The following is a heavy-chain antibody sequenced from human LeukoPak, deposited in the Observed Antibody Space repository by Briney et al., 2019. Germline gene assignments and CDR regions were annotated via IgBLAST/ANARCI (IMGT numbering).Heavy chain of an antibody. D-gene: IGHD6-13*01. V-gene: IGHV3-7*01. CDR1: GFPFSSYW. CDR2: IKQDGSEK. CDR3: ARGSSSSGLDC. Sequence: GGSLRLSCAASGFPFSSYWMSWVRQAPGKGLEWVANIKQDGSEKYSVDSVKGRFTISRDNAKNSLYLQMNSLRAEDTAVYYCARGSSSSGLDCWGQGTLVTVSS. J-gene: IGHJ4*02.